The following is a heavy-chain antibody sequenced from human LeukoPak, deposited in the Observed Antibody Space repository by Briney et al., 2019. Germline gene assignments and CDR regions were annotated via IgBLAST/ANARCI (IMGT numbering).Heavy chain of an antibody. J-gene: IGHJ4*02. CDR1: GFTFSSYS. CDR2: ITASGTAM. CDR3: ASSGSYRFDY. D-gene: IGHD1-26*01. V-gene: IGHV3-48*02. Sequence: GVSLRLSCAASGFTFSSYSMNWVRQAPGKGLEWVSRITASGTAMFYADSVKGRFTTSRDNAKNSLYLQMNSLRDEDTAVYYCASSGSYRFDYWGQGTLVTVSS.